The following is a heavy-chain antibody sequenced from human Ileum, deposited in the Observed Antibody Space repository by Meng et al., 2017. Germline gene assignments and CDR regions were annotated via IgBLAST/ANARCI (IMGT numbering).Heavy chain of an antibody. J-gene: IGHJ5*02. CDR2: INHSGST. Sequence: QVQLPQWGAGRFKPSGSLSLTCAVYGGSFSGYYWSWIRQPPGKGLEWIGEINHSGSTNYNPSLKSRVTISVDTSKNQFSLKLSSVTAADTAVYYCARVGYYGSGSWGQGTLVTVSS. CDR1: GGSFSGYY. CDR3: ARVGYYGSGS. V-gene: IGHV4-34*01. D-gene: IGHD3-10*01.